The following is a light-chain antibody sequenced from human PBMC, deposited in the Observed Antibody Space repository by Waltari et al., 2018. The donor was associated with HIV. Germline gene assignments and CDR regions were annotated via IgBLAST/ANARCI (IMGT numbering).Light chain of an antibody. CDR1: QGVGSS. V-gene: IGKV1-9*01. Sequence: IQLTQSPSFLSASVGDRVRITCQATQGVGSSLAWYQKKPGKAPKLLIYAVSVLQSGVPSRFSGSGSGTEFTLTISGLQPEDLATYFCQQLKTYPVTFGGGTKV. J-gene: IGKJ4*01. CDR3: QQLKTYPVT. CDR2: AVS.